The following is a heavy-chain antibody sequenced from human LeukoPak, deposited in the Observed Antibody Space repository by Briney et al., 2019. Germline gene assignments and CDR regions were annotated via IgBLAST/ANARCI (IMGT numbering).Heavy chain of an antibody. Sequence: GGSLRLSCAASGFTFSSYAMSWVRQAPGKGLEWVSSISSSSSYIYYADSVKGRFTISRDNAKNSLYLQMNSLRAEDTAVYYCARRPSAHTGDYWGQGTLVTVSP. CDR3: ARRPSAHTGDY. CDR2: ISSSSSYI. D-gene: IGHD1-1*01. J-gene: IGHJ4*02. V-gene: IGHV3-21*01. CDR1: GFTFSSYA.